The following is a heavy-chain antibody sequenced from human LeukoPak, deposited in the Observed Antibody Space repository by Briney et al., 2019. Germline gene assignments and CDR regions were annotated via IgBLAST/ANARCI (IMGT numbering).Heavy chain of an antibody. CDR1: GGSFSGYY. CDR2: INHSGST. V-gene: IGHV4-34*01. D-gene: IGHD3-16*02. J-gene: IGHJ5*02. CDR3: ARGLSVYDYVWGSYRYTGGWFDP. Sequence: SETLSLTCTVSGGSFSGYYWSWIRQPPGKGLEWIGEINHSGSTNYNPSLKSRVTISVDTSKNQFSLKLSSVTAADTAVYYCARGLSVYDYVWGSYRYTGGWFDPWGQGTLVTVSS.